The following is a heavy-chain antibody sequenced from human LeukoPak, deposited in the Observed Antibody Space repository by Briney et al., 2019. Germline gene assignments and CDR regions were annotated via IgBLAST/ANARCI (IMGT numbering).Heavy chain of an antibody. V-gene: IGHV4-4*07. D-gene: IGHD6-13*01. J-gene: IGHJ5*02. CDR1: GGSISSYY. CDR3: ALSSSWSQYNWFDP. CDR2: IYTSGST. Sequence: PSETLSLTCTVSGGSISSYYWSWIRQPAGKGLEWIGRIYTSGSTNYNPSLKSRVTMSVDTSKNQFSLKLSSVTAADTAVYYCALSSSWSQYNWFDPWGQGTLVTVSS.